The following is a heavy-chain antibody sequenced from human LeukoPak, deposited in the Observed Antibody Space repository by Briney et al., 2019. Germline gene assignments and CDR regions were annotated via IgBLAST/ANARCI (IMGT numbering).Heavy chain of an antibody. CDR2: ISGGGGST. CDR1: GFTFSSSA. V-gene: IGHV3-23*01. Sequence: GGSLRLSCAASGFTFSSSAMSWVRQVPGKGLEWVSSISGGGGSTYYADSVKGRFTIFRDNSKNTLYLQMNSLRAEDTAVYYCAKSSYYDSSGYYREYYFDYWGQGTLVTVSS. J-gene: IGHJ4*02. CDR3: AKSSYYDSSGYYREYYFDY. D-gene: IGHD3-22*01.